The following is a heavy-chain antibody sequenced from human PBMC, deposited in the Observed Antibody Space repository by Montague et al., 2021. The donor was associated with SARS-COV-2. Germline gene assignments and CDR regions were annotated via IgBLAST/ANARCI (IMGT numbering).Heavy chain of an antibody. CDR3: ASSYIPNKYYEVY. V-gene: IGHV3-23*01. J-gene: IGHJ4*02. Sequence: SLRLSCAASGFTFSTYPMHWFRQAPGKGLEWVSSIGAGVSSTFYSDSVRGRFTVSRDNSKNTLYLQMNSLRAEDTAVYYCASSYIPNKYYEVYWGQGTLVTVSS. D-gene: IGHD2/OR15-2a*01. CDR1: GFTFSTYP. CDR2: IGAGVSST.